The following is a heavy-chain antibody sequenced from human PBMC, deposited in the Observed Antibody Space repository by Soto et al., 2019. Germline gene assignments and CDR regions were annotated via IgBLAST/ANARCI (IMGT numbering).Heavy chain of an antibody. D-gene: IGHD3-9*01. Sequence: GESLKISCKGSGYSFTSYWISWVRQMPGKGLEWMGRIDPSDSYTNYSPSFQGHVTISADKSISTAYLQWSSLKASDTAMYYCASQDLYYDILTGQSVASNFDYWGQGTLVTVSS. V-gene: IGHV5-10-1*01. CDR2: IDPSDSYT. CDR1: GYSFTSYW. CDR3: ASQDLYYDILTGQSVASNFDY. J-gene: IGHJ4*02.